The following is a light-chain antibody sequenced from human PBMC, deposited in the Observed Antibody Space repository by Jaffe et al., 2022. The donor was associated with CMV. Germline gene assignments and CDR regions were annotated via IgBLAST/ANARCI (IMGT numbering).Light chain of an antibody. CDR2: AAS. Sequence: AIQMTQSPSSLSASVGDRVTITCRASQGIGNDLGWYQQKPGKAPKLLIFAASSLQSGVSSRFSGSGSGTDFTLTISSLQPEDFATYYCLQDYNYPLTFGGGTKVEI. J-gene: IGKJ4*01. V-gene: IGKV1-6*01. CDR3: LQDYNYPLT. CDR1: QGIGND.